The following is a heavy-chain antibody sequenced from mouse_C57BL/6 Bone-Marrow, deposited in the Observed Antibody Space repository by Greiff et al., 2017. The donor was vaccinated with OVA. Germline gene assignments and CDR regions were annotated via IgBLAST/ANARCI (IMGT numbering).Heavy chain of an antibody. CDR1: GYTFTDYE. J-gene: IGHJ2*01. CDR2: IDPDTGGT. V-gene: IGHV1-15*01. D-gene: IGHD2-5*01. CDR3: TRTYSNYGDFDY. Sequence: VKLVESGAELVRPGASVTLSCKASGYTFTDYEMHWVKQTPVHGLEWIGAIDPDTGGTAYNQKFKGKAILTADKSSSTAYLELRSLTSEDSAVYYCTRTYSNYGDFDYWGQGTTLTVSS.